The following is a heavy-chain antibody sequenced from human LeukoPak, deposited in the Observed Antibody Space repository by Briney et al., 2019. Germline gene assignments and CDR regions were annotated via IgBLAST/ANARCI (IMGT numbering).Heavy chain of an antibody. V-gene: IGHV3-23*01. Sequence: GGSLRLSCAASGFTFSSNAMCWVRQAPGKGLEWVSLISGTGGTTYYADSVKGRLTISRDNSKNTLYLQMNSLRVEDTAVYYCAKDAHSGSYFDYWGQGILVTVSS. CDR2: ISGTGGTT. J-gene: IGHJ4*01. CDR1: GFTFSSNA. D-gene: IGHD1-26*01. CDR3: AKDAHSGSYFDY.